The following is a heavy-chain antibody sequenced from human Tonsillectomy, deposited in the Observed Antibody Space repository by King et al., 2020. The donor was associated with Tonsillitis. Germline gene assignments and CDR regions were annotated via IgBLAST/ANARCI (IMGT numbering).Heavy chain of an antibody. CDR1: GFTFSSHS. J-gene: IGHJ4*02. Sequence: VQLVQSGGGLVKPGGSLRLSCAASGFTFSSHSMNWVRQAPGKGLEWVSSISSSSSYIYYADSVKGRFTISRDNAKNSLYLQMNSLRAEDTAVYYCARDRSGGSSGWKNRLDYWGQGTLVTVSS. CDR3: ARDRSGGSSGWKNRLDY. V-gene: IGHV3-21*01. CDR2: ISSSSSYI. D-gene: IGHD6-19*01.